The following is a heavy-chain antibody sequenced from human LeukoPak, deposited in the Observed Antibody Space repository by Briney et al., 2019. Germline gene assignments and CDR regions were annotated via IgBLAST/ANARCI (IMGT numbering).Heavy chain of an antibody. CDR3: ARTGGGMTTGYYYYMDV. CDR2: FSAYNGNT. D-gene: IGHD4-11*01. Sequence: ASVKVSCEASGYTFTSYGISWVRQAPGQGLEWMGWFSAYNGNTNYAQKLQGRVTMTTDTSTSTAYMELRSLRSDDTAVYYCARTGGGMTTGYYYYMDVWGKGTTVTVSS. V-gene: IGHV1-18*01. CDR1: GYTFTSYG. J-gene: IGHJ6*03.